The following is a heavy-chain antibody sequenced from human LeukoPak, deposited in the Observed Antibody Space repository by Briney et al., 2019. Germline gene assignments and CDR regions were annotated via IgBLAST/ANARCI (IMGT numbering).Heavy chain of an antibody. V-gene: IGHV4-34*01. CDR3: ARGRRSYYYGSGSHYYFDY. CDR1: GGSFSGYY. Sequence: SETLSLTCAVYGGSFSGYYWSWIRQPPGKGLEWIGEINHSGSTNYNPSLKSRVTISVDTSKNQFSLKLSSVTAADTAVYYCARGRRSYYYGSGSHYYFDYWGQGTLVTVSS. J-gene: IGHJ4*02. CDR2: INHSGST. D-gene: IGHD3-10*01.